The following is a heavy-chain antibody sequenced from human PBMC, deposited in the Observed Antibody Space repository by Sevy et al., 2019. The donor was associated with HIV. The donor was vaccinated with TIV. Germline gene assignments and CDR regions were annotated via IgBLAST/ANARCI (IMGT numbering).Heavy chain of an antibody. CDR1: GYIFTGYY. V-gene: IGHV1-2*02. CDR3: VRDDRDGYFEY. CDR2: INPDSGGP. Sequence: ASVKVSCKASGYIFTGYYMHWVRQAPGQGHQWMGWINPDSGGPNYAPKFQGRVTLTRDTSISTAYMELSRLKSDDTAVYYCVRDDRDGYFEYWGQGILVTVSS. J-gene: IGHJ4*02.